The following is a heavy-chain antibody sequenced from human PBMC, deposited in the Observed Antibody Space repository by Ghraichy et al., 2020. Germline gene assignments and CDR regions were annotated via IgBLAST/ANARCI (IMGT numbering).Heavy chain of an antibody. Sequence: SQTLSLTCAISGDSVSSSSAAWIWIRQSPSRGLEWLGRTYYRSKWYNDYAVSVKSRITINPDTSRNQFSLQLNSVTPEDTAVYYCARGLIAVAGRGGMDVWGQGTTVTVSS. CDR1: GDSVSSSSAA. CDR2: TYYRSKWYN. J-gene: IGHJ6*02. V-gene: IGHV6-1*01. CDR3: ARGLIAVAGRGGMDV. D-gene: IGHD6-19*01.